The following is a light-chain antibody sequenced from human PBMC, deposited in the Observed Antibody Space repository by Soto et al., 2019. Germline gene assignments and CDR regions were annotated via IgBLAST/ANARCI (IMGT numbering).Light chain of an antibody. Sequence: QSVLTQPRSVSGSPGQSVTISCTGTSSDVGTYDFVSWYQQHPGKAPRLMIFDVSERPSGVPDRFSGSKSGNTASLTISVLQAEDEADYYCCLYAVTFYVFGTGTKLTGL. V-gene: IGLV2-11*01. J-gene: IGLJ1*01. CDR3: CLYAVTFYV. CDR1: SSDVGTYDF. CDR2: DVS.